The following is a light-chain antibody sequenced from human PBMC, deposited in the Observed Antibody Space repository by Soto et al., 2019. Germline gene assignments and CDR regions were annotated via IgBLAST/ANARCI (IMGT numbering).Light chain of an antibody. CDR3: SSYAGSNIVV. J-gene: IGLJ2*01. CDR1: SSDVGGYNF. CDR2: EVS. V-gene: IGLV2-8*01. Sequence: QSVLTQPPSASGSPGQSVTISCTGTSSDVGGYNFVSWYQQHPGKAPKLMIYEVSERPSGVPDRFSGSKSGNTASLTVSGLQAEDEGDYYCSSYAGSNIVVFGGGTKVTVL.